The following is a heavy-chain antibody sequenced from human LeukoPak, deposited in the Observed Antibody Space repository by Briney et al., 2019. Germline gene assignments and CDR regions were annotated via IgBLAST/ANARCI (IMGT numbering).Heavy chain of an antibody. Sequence: SETLSLTCTVSGGSISSYYWSWFRQPPGKGLEWIGYLYYSGNTYYNPSLKSRLTISGDTSKNQFSLQLSSVTAADTAVYYCARFMTGYNYYYYMDVWGKGTTVTISS. J-gene: IGHJ6*03. V-gene: IGHV4-59*01. D-gene: IGHD3-9*01. CDR3: ARFMTGYNYYYYMDV. CDR1: GGSISSYY. CDR2: LYYSGNT.